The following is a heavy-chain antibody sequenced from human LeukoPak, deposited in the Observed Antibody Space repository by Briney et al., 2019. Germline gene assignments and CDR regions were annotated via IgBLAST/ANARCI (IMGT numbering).Heavy chain of an antibody. Sequence: ASVKVSCKVSGYTLTDYYMHWVQQAPGKGLEWMGLVDPEDGETIYAEKFQGRVTITADTSTDTAYMELSSLRSEDTAVYYCATAGVDGDRNFDYWGQGTLVTVSS. V-gene: IGHV1-69-2*01. CDR2: VDPEDGET. D-gene: IGHD4-17*01. CDR1: GYTLTDYY. J-gene: IGHJ4*02. CDR3: ATAGVDGDRNFDY.